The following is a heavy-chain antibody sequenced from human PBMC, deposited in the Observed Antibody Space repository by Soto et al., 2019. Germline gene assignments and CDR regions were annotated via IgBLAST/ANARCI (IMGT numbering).Heavy chain of an antibody. D-gene: IGHD6-6*01. CDR2: IKQDGSEK. CDR3: AREGSSSSGGAFDI. CDR1: GFTFSSYW. V-gene: IGHV3-7*01. Sequence: GGSLRLSCAASGFTFSSYWMSWVRQAPGKGLEWVANIKQDGSEKYYVDSVKGRFTISRDNAKNSLYLQMNSLRAEDTAVYYCAREGSSSSGGAFDIWGQGTMVTVSS. J-gene: IGHJ3*02.